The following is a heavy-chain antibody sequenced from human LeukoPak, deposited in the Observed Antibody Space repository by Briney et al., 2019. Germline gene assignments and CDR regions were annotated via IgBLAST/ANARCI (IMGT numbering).Heavy chain of an antibody. CDR3: ASKSGSYFEAFDI. CDR1: GGSVSSGSYY. Sequence: PSETLSLTCTVSGGSVSSGSYYWSWIRQPPGKGLEWIGYIYYSGSTNYNPSLKSRVTISVDTSKNQFSLKLSSVTAADTAVYYCASKSGSYFEAFDIWGQGTMVTVSS. D-gene: IGHD1-26*01. J-gene: IGHJ3*02. CDR2: IYYSGST. V-gene: IGHV4-61*01.